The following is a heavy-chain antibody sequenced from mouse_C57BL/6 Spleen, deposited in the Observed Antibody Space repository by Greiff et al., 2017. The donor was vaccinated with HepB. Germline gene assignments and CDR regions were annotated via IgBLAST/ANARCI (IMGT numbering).Heavy chain of an antibody. D-gene: IGHD1-1*01. Sequence: VQLQQSGAELVKPGASVKLSCKASGYTFTSYWMHWVKQRPGRGLEWIGRIDPNSGGTKYNEKFKSKATLTVDKPSITAYMQLSSLTSEDSAVYYCARSDYYGSIDWYFDVWGTGTTVTVSS. CDR1: GYTFTSYW. CDR3: ARSDYYGSIDWYFDV. J-gene: IGHJ1*03. V-gene: IGHV1-72*01. CDR2: IDPNSGGT.